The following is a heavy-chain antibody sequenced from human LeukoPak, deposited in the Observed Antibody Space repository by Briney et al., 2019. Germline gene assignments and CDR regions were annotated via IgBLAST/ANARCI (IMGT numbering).Heavy chain of an antibody. J-gene: IGHJ4*02. Sequence: GGSLRLSCAASGFTFSNYWMSWLRQAPGEGPEWVANIKQDGGEKYYLDSVKGRFTISRDNAENLLYLQMNSLRGEDTAVYYCARDKVTGASYFDYWGQGTLVTVSS. CDR1: GFTFSNYW. V-gene: IGHV3-7*01. D-gene: IGHD7-27*01. CDR2: IKQDGGEK. CDR3: ARDKVTGASYFDY.